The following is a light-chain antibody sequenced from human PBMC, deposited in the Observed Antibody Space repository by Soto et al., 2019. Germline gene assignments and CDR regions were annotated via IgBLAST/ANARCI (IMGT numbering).Light chain of an antibody. CDR3: NSYTSSSTLPYV. J-gene: IGLJ1*01. CDR1: SSDVGGYNY. CDR2: DVS. Sequence: QSVLTQPASVSGSPGQSITVSCTGTSSDVGGYNYVSWYQQHPGKAPKVMIYDVSKRPSGVSNRFSGYKSGNTASLTISGLQAEDEADYYCNSYTSSSTLPYVFGTGAKLTVL. V-gene: IGLV2-14*03.